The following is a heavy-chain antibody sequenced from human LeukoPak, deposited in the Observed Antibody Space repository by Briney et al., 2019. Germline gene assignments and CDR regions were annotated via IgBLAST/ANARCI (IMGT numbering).Heavy chain of an antibody. Sequence: GGSLRLSCTASGFVFSDYYMHWVRQAPGKGLVWVSHINGDGSNVNYADSVKGRFTISRDNSKNTLYLQMNSLIAEDTAVYYCAKSGYNRFDYWGQGTRVTVSS. CDR1: GFVFSDYY. D-gene: IGHD5-24*01. J-gene: IGHJ4*02. CDR3: AKSGYNRFDY. CDR2: INGDGSNV. V-gene: IGHV3-74*01.